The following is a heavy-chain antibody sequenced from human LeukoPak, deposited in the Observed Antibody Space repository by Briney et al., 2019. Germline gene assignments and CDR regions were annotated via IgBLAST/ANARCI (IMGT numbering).Heavy chain of an antibody. CDR2: IKSKTDGGTT. CDR1: GFTFSNAW. CDR3: TTMKPHHSSSWYFDY. J-gene: IGHJ4*02. V-gene: IGHV3-15*01. D-gene: IGHD6-13*01. Sequence: GGSLRLSCAASGFTFSNAWMSWVRQAPGKGLEWVGRIKSKTDGGTTDYAAPVKGRFTISRDDSKNTLYLQMNSLKTEDTAVYYCTTMKPHHSSSWYFDYWGQGTLVTVSS.